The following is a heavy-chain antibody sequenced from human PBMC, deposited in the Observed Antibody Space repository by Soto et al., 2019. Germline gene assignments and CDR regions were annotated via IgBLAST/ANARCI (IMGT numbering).Heavy chain of an antibody. D-gene: IGHD3-3*01. CDR1: GGTFSSYA. V-gene: IGHV1-69*01. CDR3: ARAETYYDFWSGYYLDHYGMDV. Sequence: QVQLVQSGAEVKKPGSSVKVSCKASGGTFSSYAISWVRQAPGQGLEWMGGIIPIFGTANYAQKFQGRVTITADESTSTAYMELSSLRSEDTAVYYCARAETYYDFWSGYYLDHYGMDVWGQGTTVTVS. CDR2: IIPIFGTA. J-gene: IGHJ6*02.